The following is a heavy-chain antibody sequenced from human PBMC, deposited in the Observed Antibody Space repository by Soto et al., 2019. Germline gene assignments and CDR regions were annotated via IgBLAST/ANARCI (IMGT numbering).Heavy chain of an antibody. D-gene: IGHD2-2*01. J-gene: IGHJ4*02. CDR1: GFTFSSYG. Sequence: GGSLRLSCAASGFTFSSYGMHWVRQAPGKGLEWVAVISYDGSNKYYADSVKGRFTISRDNSKNTLYLQMNSLRAEDTAVYYCAKDPQYCSSTSCYDRYMEYYFDYWGQGTLVTVSS. V-gene: IGHV3-30*18. CDR3: AKDPQYCSSTSCYDRYMEYYFDY. CDR2: ISYDGSNK.